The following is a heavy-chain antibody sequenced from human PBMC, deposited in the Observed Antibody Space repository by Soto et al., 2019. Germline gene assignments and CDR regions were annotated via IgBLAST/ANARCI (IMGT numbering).Heavy chain of an antibody. CDR2: ISYDGSDE. CDR3: AQVYRGVIGFGMDV. Sequence: QVQLVESGGGVVQPGRSLRLSCVASELSFSRHGFHWVRLAPGKGLEWVAYISYDGSDERYADTVRGRFTISRDNSKYTLYLHMNSLTTEDTAVYICAQVYRGVIGFGMDVWGQGTTVTVSS. J-gene: IGHJ6*02. CDR1: ELSFSRHG. V-gene: IGHV3-30*03. D-gene: IGHD3-10*01.